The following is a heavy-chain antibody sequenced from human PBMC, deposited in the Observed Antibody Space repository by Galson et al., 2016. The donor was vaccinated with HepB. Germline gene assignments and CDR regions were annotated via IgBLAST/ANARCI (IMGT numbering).Heavy chain of an antibody. D-gene: IGHD3-3*01. CDR1: GFTFSTYA. J-gene: IGHJ4*02. Sequence: SLRLSCAASGFTFSTYAMSWVRQAPGKGLEWVSAISGRGGSTYYVDSVKGRFTISRDNSKNTLFLQMNNLRAEDTAVYYCARPPTGDFWSGFYTYWGQGTLVTVSS. CDR2: ISGRGGST. V-gene: IGHV3-23*01. CDR3: ARPPTGDFWSGFYTY.